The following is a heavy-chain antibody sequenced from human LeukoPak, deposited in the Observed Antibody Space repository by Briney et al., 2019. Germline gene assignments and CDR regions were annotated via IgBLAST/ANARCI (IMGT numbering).Heavy chain of an antibody. Sequence: SQTLSLTCAISGDSVSSNSAAWNWIRQSPSRGLEWLGRTYYRSKWYNDYAVSVKSRITINPDTSKNQFSLQLNSVTPEDTAVYYCARAPDTSAWLSSWFDPWGQGTLVTVSS. CDR2: TYYRSKWYN. CDR3: ARAPDTSAWLSSWFDP. J-gene: IGHJ5*02. D-gene: IGHD3-16*02. CDR1: GDSVSSNSAA. V-gene: IGHV6-1*01.